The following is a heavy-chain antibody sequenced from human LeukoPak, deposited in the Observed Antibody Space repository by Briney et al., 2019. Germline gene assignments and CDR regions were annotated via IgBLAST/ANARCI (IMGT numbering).Heavy chain of an antibody. CDR2: ISYDGSNK. J-gene: IGHJ4*02. Sequence: GGSLRLSCAASGFTFSSYAMHWVRQAPGKGLEWVAVISYDGSNKYYADSVKGRFTISRDNSRNTLYLQMNSLRAEDTAVYYCARDPQGLVNYYGSGSARYYFDYWGQGTLVTVSS. D-gene: IGHD3-10*01. CDR1: GFTFSSYA. V-gene: IGHV3-30-3*01. CDR3: ARDPQGLVNYYGSGSARYYFDY.